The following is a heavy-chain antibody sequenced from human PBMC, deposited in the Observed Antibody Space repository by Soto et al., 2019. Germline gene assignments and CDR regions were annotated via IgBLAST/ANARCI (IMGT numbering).Heavy chain of an antibody. D-gene: IGHD1-26*01. CDR1: GFTCSSYS. V-gene: IGHV3-48*02. CDR3: ASSELLGGGYYYYYGMDV. Sequence: XGSLILSCSAAGFTCSSYSMNWVRQARGKGLDWVSYISSSSSTIYYADSVKGRFTISRDNAKNSLYPQMNSLRDEDTAVYYCASSELLGGGYYYYYGMDVWSQGTTVTVSS. CDR2: ISSSSSTI. J-gene: IGHJ6*02.